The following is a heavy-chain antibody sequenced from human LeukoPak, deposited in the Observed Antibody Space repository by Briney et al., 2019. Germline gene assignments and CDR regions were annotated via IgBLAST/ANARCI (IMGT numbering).Heavy chain of an antibody. Sequence: SETLSLTCTVSGGSISSYYWSWIRQPPGRGLEWIGYIYYSGSTNYNLSLKSRVTISVDTSMNQFSLKLSSVTAADTAVYYCARVVVTPANWFDPWGQGTLVTVSS. CDR1: GGSISSYY. D-gene: IGHD4-23*01. CDR2: IYYSGST. CDR3: ARVVVTPANWFDP. V-gene: IGHV4-59*01. J-gene: IGHJ5*02.